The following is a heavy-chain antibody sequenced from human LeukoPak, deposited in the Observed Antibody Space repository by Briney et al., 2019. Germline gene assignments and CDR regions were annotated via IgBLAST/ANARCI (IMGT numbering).Heavy chain of an antibody. CDR1: GFTFGDYA. D-gene: IGHD3-3*01. J-gene: IGHJ4*02. CDR2: IRSKLYSGTT. CDR3: TRGSDTIFGVARDGFDY. Sequence: LTGGSLRLSCTTSGFTFGDYAVSWFRQAPGKGLEWVGSIRSKLYSGTTENAASVKGRFTISRDDSKSIAYLQMNSLKTEDTAVYYCTRGSDTIFGVARDGFDYWGQGTLVTVSS. V-gene: IGHV3-49*03.